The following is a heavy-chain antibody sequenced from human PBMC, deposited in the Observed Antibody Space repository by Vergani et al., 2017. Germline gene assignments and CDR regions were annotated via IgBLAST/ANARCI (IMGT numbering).Heavy chain of an antibody. J-gene: IGHJ4*02. CDR1: GFSLSNARMG. CDR3: ARMDYSGSYVRYDY. CDR2: IFSNDEK. Sequence: QVTLKESGPVLVKPTETLTLTCTVSGFSLSNARMGVSWIRQPPGKALEWLAHIFSNDEKSYSTSLKSRLTISKDTSKSQVVLTMTNMDPEDTATYYCARMDYSGSYVRYDYWGQGTLVTVSS. V-gene: IGHV2-26*01. D-gene: IGHD1-26*01.